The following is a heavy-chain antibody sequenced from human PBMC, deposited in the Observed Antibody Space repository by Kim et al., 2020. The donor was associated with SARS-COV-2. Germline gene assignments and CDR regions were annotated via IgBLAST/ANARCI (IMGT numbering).Heavy chain of an antibody. V-gene: IGHV3-33*08. J-gene: IGHJ4*02. D-gene: IGHD6-13*01. CDR1: GFTFRSYG. Sequence: GGSLRLSCAASGFTFRSYGMHWVRQAPGKGLEWVAIIWYDGSNKYYADSVKGRFTISRDNSKNTLYLQMNSLRVDDTAVYYCTTVAGRDSSSWYIDYWGPGTLVTVSS. CDR2: IWYDGSNK. CDR3: TTVAGRDSSSWYIDY.